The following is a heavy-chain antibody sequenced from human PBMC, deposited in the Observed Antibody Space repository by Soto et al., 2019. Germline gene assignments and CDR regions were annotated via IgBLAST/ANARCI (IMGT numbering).Heavy chain of an antibody. CDR3: AKDQAAVVPAATDY. CDR1: GFTFSSYA. J-gene: IGHJ4*02. CDR2: ISGSGGST. D-gene: IGHD2-2*01. V-gene: IGHV3-23*01. Sequence: PGGSLRLSCAASGFTFSSYALSWVRQAPGKGLEWVSAISGSGGSTYYADSVKGRFTISRDNSKNTLYLQMNSLRAEDTAVYYCAKDQAAVVPAATDYWGQGTLVTVSS.